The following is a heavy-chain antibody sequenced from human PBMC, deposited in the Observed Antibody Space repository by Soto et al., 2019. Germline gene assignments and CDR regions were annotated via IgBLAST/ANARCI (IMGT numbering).Heavy chain of an antibody. CDR1: GFTVSSNY. CDR2: IYSGGST. Sequence: GGSLRLSCAASGFTVSSNYMSWVRQAPGKGLEWVSVIYSGGSTYYADSVKGRFTISRDNSKNTLYLQMNSLRAEDTAVYYCARDYYDSSGYYFKAPGAFDIWGQGTMVTVSS. J-gene: IGHJ3*02. CDR3: ARDYYDSSGYYFKAPGAFDI. D-gene: IGHD3-22*01. V-gene: IGHV3-53*01.